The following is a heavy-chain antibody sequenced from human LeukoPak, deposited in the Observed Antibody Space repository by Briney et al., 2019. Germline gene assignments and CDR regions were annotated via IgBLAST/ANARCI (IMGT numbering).Heavy chain of an antibody. CDR1: GFTFNNFW. V-gene: IGHV3-7*04. CDR3: ARGYNGALDI. CDR2: IKPDGSEK. D-gene: IGHD5-24*01. J-gene: IGHJ3*02. Sequence: PGGSLRLSCAASGFTFNNFWMSWVRQAPGKGLESVAKIKPDGSEKYYVDSVKGRFSISRDNAENSLHLQMNSLRAEDTAVYWCARGYNGALDIWGQGTMVTVSS.